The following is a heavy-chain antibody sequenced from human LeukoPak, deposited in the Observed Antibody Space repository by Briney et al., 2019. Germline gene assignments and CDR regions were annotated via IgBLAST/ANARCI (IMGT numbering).Heavy chain of an antibody. D-gene: IGHD3-10*01. J-gene: IGHJ4*02. Sequence: PGGSLRLSCAASGFTFSSYGMHWVRQAPGKGLEWVAVISYDGSNKYYADSVKGRFTISRDNSKNTLYLQMNSLRAEDTDVYYCAKGWFGELLSTNFDYWGQGTLVTVSS. CDR1: GFTFSSYG. V-gene: IGHV3-30*18. CDR2: ISYDGSNK. CDR3: AKGWFGELLSTNFDY.